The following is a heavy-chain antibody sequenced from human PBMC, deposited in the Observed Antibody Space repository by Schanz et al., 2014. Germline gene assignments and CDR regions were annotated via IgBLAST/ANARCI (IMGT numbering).Heavy chain of an antibody. CDR1: GFTFSSYS. J-gene: IGHJ4*02. Sequence: VHLVESGGGLVKRGGSLRLSCAASGFTFSSYSMNWVRQAPGKGLEWVSSISSSSSYIYYADSVKGRFTISRDNAKNSLYLQMNSLRAEDTAVYYCARANYRRKINFDYWGRGTLVTVSS. CDR3: ARANYRRKINFDY. V-gene: IGHV3-21*01. D-gene: IGHD3-10*01. CDR2: ISSSSSYI.